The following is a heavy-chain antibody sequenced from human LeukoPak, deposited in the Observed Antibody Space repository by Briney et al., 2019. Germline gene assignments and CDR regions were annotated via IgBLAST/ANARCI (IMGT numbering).Heavy chain of an antibody. CDR3: ARGSWGNPNYYYHFMDV. Sequence: MASETLSLTCTVSGRSISSYYWSWIRQPPGKGLEWIGYIYYSGSTNYNPSLKSRVTISVDTSKNQFSLKLSSVTAADTAVYYCARGSWGNPNYYYHFMDVWGKGTTVTVSS. CDR2: IYYSGST. J-gene: IGHJ6*03. D-gene: IGHD3-16*01. CDR1: GRSISSYY. V-gene: IGHV4-59*01.